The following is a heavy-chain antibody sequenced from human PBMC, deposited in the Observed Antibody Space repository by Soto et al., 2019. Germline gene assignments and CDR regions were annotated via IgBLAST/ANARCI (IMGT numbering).Heavy chain of an antibody. CDR2: ISAYNGNT. V-gene: IGHV1-18*01. Sequence: ASVKVSCKASGYTFTSYGISWVRQAPGQGLEWMGWISAYNGNTNYAQKLQGRVTMTTDTSTSTAYMELRSLRSDDTAVYYCARVAESHYYGSGSLNYWGQGTLVTVSS. J-gene: IGHJ4*02. CDR1: GYTFTSYG. CDR3: ARVAESHYYGSGSLNY. D-gene: IGHD3-10*01.